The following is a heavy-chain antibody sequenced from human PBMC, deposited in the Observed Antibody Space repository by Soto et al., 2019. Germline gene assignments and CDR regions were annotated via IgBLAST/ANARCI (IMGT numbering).Heavy chain of an antibody. CDR2: ISNNEDAA. V-gene: IGHV3-23*01. Sequence: EVQLLESGGALVPPGGSLRLSCAASGFTFYNYAMSWVRQAPGKGLEWVSGISNNEDAANYADSVKGRFTISRDNSKNMLYLQMNSLRAEDTAVYYCARVPWQLVRTHDFRYWGQGTLVSVSS. D-gene: IGHD6-6*01. CDR3: ARVPWQLVRTHDFRY. CDR1: GFTFYNYA. J-gene: IGHJ4*02.